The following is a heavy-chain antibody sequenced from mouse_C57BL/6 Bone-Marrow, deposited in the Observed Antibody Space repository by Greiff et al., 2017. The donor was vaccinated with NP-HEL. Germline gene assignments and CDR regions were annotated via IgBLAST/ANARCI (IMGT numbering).Heavy chain of an antibody. CDR1: GYTFTSYW. Sequence: QVQLQQPGAELVKPGASVKLSCKASGYTFTSYWMHWVKQRPGQGLEWIGMIHPNSGSPNYTEKFKSKATLTVDKSSSTAYMQLSSLTSEDSAVYYCAKRGRLRLLFDYWGQGTTLTVSS. V-gene: IGHV1-64*01. J-gene: IGHJ2*01. D-gene: IGHD2-2*01. CDR3: AKRGRLRLLFDY. CDR2: IHPNSGSP.